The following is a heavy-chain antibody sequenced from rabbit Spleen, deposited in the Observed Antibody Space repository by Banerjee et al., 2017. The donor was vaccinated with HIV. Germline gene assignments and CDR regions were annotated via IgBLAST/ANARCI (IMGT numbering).Heavy chain of an antibody. CDR3: ARGGVYTYLYAATYFNL. D-gene: IGHD6-1*01. J-gene: IGHJ4*01. CDR2: INAGSGGST. CDR1: GFSFSSSYY. V-gene: IGHV1S40*01. Sequence: QSLEESGGDLVKPGASLTLTCKASGFSFSSSYYMCWVRQAPGKGLEWIACINAGSGGSTYYASWAKGRFTISKTSSTTVTLQMTSLTAADTATYFCARGGVYTYLYAATYFNLWGPGTLVTVS.